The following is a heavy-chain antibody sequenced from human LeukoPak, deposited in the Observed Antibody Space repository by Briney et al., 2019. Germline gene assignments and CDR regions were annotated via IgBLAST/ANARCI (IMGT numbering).Heavy chain of an antibody. V-gene: IGHV3-48*04. CDR3: ASLDIVVVPAPGWFDS. Sequence: GGSLRLSCAASGFTFSSYSMNWVRQAPGKGLEWVSYISSSSSTIYYADSVKGRFTISRDNAKNSLYLQMNSLRAEDTAVYYCASLDIVVVPAPGWFDSWGQGTLVTVSS. D-gene: IGHD2-2*03. CDR2: ISSSSSTI. CDR1: GFTFSSYS. J-gene: IGHJ5*01.